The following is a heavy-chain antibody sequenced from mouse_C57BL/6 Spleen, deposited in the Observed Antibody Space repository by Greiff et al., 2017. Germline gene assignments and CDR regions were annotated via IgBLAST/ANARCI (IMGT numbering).Heavy chain of an antibody. Sequence: VQLKQSGPELVKPGASVKISCKASGYSFTDYNMNWVKQSNGKSLEWIGVINPNYGTTSYNQKFKGKATLTVDQSSSTAYMQLNSLTSEDSAVYYCARKGLNWDPYAMDYWGQGTSVTVSS. CDR3: ARKGLNWDPYAMDY. CDR1: GYSFTDYN. J-gene: IGHJ4*01. D-gene: IGHD4-1*01. V-gene: IGHV1-39*01. CDR2: INPNYGTT.